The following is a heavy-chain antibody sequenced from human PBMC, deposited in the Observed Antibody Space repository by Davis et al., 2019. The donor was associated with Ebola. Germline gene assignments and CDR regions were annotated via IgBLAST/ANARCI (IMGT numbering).Heavy chain of an antibody. CDR2: LNPRGST. J-gene: IGHJ5*02. CDR3: ARGRRSSSWYVADWFDP. Sequence: SETLSLTCAVYGSSFSGYYWTWIRQPPGKGPEWLGSLNPRGSTNYNPSLKSRVTISVDTSKNQFSLKLSSVTAADTAVYYCARGRRSSSWYVADWFDPWGQGTLVTVSS. CDR1: GSSFSGYY. V-gene: IGHV4-34*01. D-gene: IGHD6-13*01.